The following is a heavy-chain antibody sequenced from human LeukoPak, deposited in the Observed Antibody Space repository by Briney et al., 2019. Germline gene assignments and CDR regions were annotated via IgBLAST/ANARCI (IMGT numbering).Heavy chain of an antibody. CDR1: GAAITTYY. CDR2: ISISGGT. D-gene: IGHD2-8*01. V-gene: IGHV4-59*13. CDR3: ARVLMGYTNGSPDGNYYYVMDV. J-gene: IGHJ6*02. Sequence: AATLSLTCTVSGAAITTYYWSWIRQPPGKGLEWIGYISISGGTNYNPSLRTRLTISSDTSKNQFSLNLRSVTPSDTAVYYCARVLMGYTNGSPDGNYYYVMDVWGQGTTVTVSS.